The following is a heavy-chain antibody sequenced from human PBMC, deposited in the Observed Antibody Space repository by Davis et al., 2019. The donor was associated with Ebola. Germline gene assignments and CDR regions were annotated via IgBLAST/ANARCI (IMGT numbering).Heavy chain of an antibody. V-gene: IGHV3-53*01. J-gene: IGHJ6*03. CDR1: GFTVSSNY. Sequence: GESLKISCAASGFTVSSNYMSWVRQAPGKGLEWVSVVYSGGSTYYADSVKGRFTISRDNSKNTLYLQMNSLRAEEPAVYYCAREREDIVVVVTAMYYYYYMDVWGKGTTVTVSS. D-gene: IGHD2-15*01. CDR3: AREREDIVVVVTAMYYYYYMDV. CDR2: VYSGGST.